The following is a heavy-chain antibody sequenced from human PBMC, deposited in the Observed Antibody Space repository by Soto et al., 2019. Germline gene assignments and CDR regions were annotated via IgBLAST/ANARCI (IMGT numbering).Heavy chain of an antibody. CDR2: IIPILGIA. CDR1: GGTFSSYT. V-gene: IGHV1-69*02. D-gene: IGHD2-2*01. J-gene: IGHJ4*02. CDR3: ATNPASAITDY. Sequence: QVQLVQSGAEVKKPGSSVKVSCKASGGTFSSYTISWVRQAPGQGLEWMGRIIPILGIANYAQKFQGRVTITADKSTSTAYMELSSLRSEDTAVYYCATNPASAITDYWGQGTLVTVSS.